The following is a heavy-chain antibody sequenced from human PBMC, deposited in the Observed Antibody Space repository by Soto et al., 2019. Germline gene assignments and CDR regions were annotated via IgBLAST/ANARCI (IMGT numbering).Heavy chain of an antibody. CDR3: RWFHY. Sequence: EVQLVESGGGLVKPGDSLRLSCAASGFTFGNAWMNWVRQAPGKGLEWVGRIKSKTDGETTDYAAPVKGRFTISRDDSKNTLDLQMNNLKAEDTAVYYCRWFHYWGQGTLVTVSS. V-gene: IGHV3-15*07. CDR2: IKSKTDGETT. CDR1: GFTFGNAW. J-gene: IGHJ4*02. D-gene: IGHD3-10*01.